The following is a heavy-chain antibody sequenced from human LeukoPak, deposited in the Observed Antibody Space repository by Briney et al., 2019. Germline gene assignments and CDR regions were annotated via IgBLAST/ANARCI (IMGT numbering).Heavy chain of an antibody. Sequence: GGSLRLSCAASGFTFSRYAMSWVRQAPGTGLEWVSAISGSGGSTYYADSVEGRFTISRAKSKNTLYLQMNSLRAEDTAVYYLAKGSQGSYSQHWGQGTLVTVSS. CDR1: GFTFSRYA. CDR3: AKGSQGSYSQH. V-gene: IGHV3-23*01. J-gene: IGHJ1*01. D-gene: IGHD2-15*01. CDR2: ISGSGGST.